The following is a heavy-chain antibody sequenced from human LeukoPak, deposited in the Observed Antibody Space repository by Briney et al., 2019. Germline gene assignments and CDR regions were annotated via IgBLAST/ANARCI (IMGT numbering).Heavy chain of an antibody. V-gene: IGHV4-34*01. J-gene: IGHJ3*02. CDR1: GGSISSYY. Sequence: SETLSLTCTVSGGSISSYYWSWIRQPPGRGLEWIGEINHSGSTNYNPSLKSRVTISVDTSKNQFSLKLSSVTAADTAVYYCAREDYGRAFDIWGQGTMVTVSS. CDR2: INHSGST. CDR3: AREDYGRAFDI. D-gene: IGHD4-17*01.